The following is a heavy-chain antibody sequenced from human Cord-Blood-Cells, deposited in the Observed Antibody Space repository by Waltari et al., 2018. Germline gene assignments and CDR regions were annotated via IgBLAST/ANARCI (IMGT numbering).Heavy chain of an antibody. CDR3: ARSSGNDFWSGYYYYGMDV. CDR1: GYTFTGYY. D-gene: IGHD3-3*01. J-gene: IGHJ6*02. CDR2: INPNSGGT. V-gene: IGHV1-2*02. Sequence: QVQLVQSGAEVKKPGASVKVSCKASGYTFTGYYMHWVRQAPVQGLEWMGWINPNSGGTNYAQKFQGRVTMTRDTSISTAYMELSRLRSDDTAVYYCARSSGNDFWSGYYYYGMDVWGQGTTVTVSS.